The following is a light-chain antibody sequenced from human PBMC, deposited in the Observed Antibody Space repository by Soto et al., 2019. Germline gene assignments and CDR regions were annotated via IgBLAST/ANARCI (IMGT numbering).Light chain of an antibody. CDR1: QDLDKW. CDR3: QHYSSDCR. CDR2: KSS. J-gene: IGKJ1*01. Sequence: LMSQSPSSLSASVGDRVTITCRASQDLDKWLAWYQQKPGKAPNLLIYKSSTLREGVPSRFSGFGCGTESILTISDLQPDDFGAYYSQHYSSDCRVGQGTMVEIK. V-gene: IGKV1-5*03.